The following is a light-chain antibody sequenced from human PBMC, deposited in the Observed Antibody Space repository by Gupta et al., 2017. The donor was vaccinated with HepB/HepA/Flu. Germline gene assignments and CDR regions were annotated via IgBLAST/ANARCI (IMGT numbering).Light chain of an antibody. V-gene: IGLV3-1*01. CDR1: DLGNKY. J-gene: IGLJ2*01. CDR3: QTWDNVTGVV. CDR2: QDY. Sequence: SSDLTQPLSLSVSPGQTATVTCSGHDLGNKYISWYQLRPGQSPVLVIFQDYKRPSGIPDRFSGSNSGNTAALTIGGTQAVDEADYFCQTWDNVTGVVFGGGTKLTVL.